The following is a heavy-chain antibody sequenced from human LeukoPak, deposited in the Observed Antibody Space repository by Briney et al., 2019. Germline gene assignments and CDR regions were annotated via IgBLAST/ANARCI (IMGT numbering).Heavy chain of an antibody. CDR3: ARDAIGYCSSTSCYGDY. D-gene: IGHD2-2*01. CDR1: GFTFSSYS. J-gene: IGHJ4*02. Sequence: GGSLRLSCAASGFTFSSYSMNRVRQAPGKGLEWVSSISSSSSYIYYADSVKGRFTISRDNAKNSLYLQMNSLRAEDTAVYYCARDAIGYCSSTSCYGDYWGQGTLVTVSS. V-gene: IGHV3-21*01. CDR2: ISSSSSYI.